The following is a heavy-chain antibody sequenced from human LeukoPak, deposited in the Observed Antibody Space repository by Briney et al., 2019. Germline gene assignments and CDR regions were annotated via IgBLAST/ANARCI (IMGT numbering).Heavy chain of an antibody. J-gene: IGHJ4*02. CDR3: ARHPIEYSSSLYFDY. CDR1: GGSFSGYY. D-gene: IGHD6-6*01. V-gene: IGHV4-34*01. Sequence: SETLSLTCAVYGGSFSGYYWSWIRQPPGKGLEWTGEINHSGSTNYNPSLKSRVTISVDTSKNQFSLKLSSVTAADTAVYYCARHPIEYSSSLYFDYWGQGTLVTVSS. CDR2: INHSGST.